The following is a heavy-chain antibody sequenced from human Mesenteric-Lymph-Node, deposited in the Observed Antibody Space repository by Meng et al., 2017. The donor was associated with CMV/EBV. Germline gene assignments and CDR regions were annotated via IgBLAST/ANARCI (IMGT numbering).Heavy chain of an antibody. J-gene: IGHJ4*02. CDR3: AKGQRNYDFWSGYYTDFDY. CDR1: GFTFSSYA. V-gene: IGHV3-23*03. CDR2: IYSGGSST. D-gene: IGHD3-3*01. Sequence: GGSLRLSCAASGFTFSSYAMSWVRQAPGKGLEWVSVIYSGGSSTYYADSVKGRFTISRDNSKNTLYLQMNSLRAEDTAVYYCAKGQRNYDFWSGYYTDFDYWGQGTLVTVSS.